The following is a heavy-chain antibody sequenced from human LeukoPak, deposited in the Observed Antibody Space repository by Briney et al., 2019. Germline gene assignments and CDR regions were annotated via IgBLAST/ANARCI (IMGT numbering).Heavy chain of an antibody. CDR3: ARRWGNIVGVTYEY. CDR1: GSSITSVSHY. V-gene: IGHV4-39*01. CDR2: IYYTGST. D-gene: IGHD3-16*01. J-gene: IGHJ4*02. Sequence: SETLSLTCTISGSSITSVSHYWGWIRQPPGTGLEWIGDIYYTGSTYYSPSLRSRVTMSVHTSENQFSLRLNSVTAVDTAAYYCARRWGNIVGVTYEYWGQGTLVTVSS.